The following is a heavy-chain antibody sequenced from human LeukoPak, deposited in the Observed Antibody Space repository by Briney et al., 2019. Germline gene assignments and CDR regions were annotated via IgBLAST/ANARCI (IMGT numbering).Heavy chain of an antibody. CDR1: GFTFSIYA. CDR2: ITSSGDTT. V-gene: IGHV3-23*01. Sequence: GGSLRLSCTASGFTFSIYAMSWVRQAPGRGVEWVSAITSSGDTTFYADSVRGRFTISRDNSKNTLYLQMSSLRAEDTAVFYCAKDRPNYFGSNGHYYRRNGDSWGQGTLVTVSS. CDR3: AKDRPNYFGSNGHYYRRNGDS. D-gene: IGHD3-10*01. J-gene: IGHJ5*01.